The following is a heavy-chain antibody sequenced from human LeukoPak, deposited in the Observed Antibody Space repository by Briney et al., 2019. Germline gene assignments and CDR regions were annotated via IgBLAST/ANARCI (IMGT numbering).Heavy chain of an antibody. CDR1: GGSMSSISAYY. D-gene: IGHD4-17*01. V-gene: IGHV4-39*01. CDR2: IYSSGST. J-gene: IGHJ5*02. CDR3: ARHYGP. Sequence: PSDSLSLTCTVFGGSMSSISAYYWGWILQPPGKGLEWIGSIYSSGSTYYNPSLKSRVTISVDTSKNQFSLKLTSVTAADTAVYYCARHYGPWGQGTLVTVSS.